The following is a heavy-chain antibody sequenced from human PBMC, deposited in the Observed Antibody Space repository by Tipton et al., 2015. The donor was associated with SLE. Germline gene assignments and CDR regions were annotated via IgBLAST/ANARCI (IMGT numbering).Heavy chain of an antibody. V-gene: IGHV1-2*02. CDR3: ARDFSYGVVGASFEY. CDR2: INPNRGDT. CDR1: GYTFTGYY. Sequence: QLVQSGAEVKKPGASVKVSCKASGYTFTGYYIHWVRQAPGQGLEWMGWINPNRGDTNYAQKFQGRVTMTRDTSISTAYMELSSLRSDDTAVYYCARDFSYGVVGASFEYCGQGSLVTVSS. J-gene: IGHJ4*02. D-gene: IGHD2-2*01.